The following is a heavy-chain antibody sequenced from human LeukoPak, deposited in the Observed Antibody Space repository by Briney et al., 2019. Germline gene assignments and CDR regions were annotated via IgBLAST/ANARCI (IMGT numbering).Heavy chain of an antibody. CDR2: IIPILGIA. CDR1: GGTFSSYA. Sequence: ASVKVSCKASGGTFSSYAISWVRQAPGQGLEWMGRIIPILGIANYAQKFQGRVTITADKSTSTAYMELSSLRSEDTAVYYCARWGANYNKEQFYFRGQGTPVNGS. D-gene: IGHD3-10*01. J-gene: IGHJ6*01. CDR3: ARWGANYNKEQFYF. V-gene: IGHV1-69*04.